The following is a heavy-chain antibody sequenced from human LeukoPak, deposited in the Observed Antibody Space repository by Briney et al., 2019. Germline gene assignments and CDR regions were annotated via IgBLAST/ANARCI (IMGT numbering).Heavy chain of an antibody. J-gene: IGHJ4*02. CDR1: GLTISSYS. D-gene: IGHD5-18*01. V-gene: IGHV3-48*04. CDR3: ARDLSGVTGYTYGRGIDY. Sequence: GGSLRLSCAASGLTISSYSMNWVRQAPGKGLQWVSYISSSSSTIYYADSVKGRFTISRDNAKTSLYLQMNSLRAEDTAVYYCARDLSGVTGYTYGRGIDYWGQGTLVTVSS. CDR2: ISSSSSTI.